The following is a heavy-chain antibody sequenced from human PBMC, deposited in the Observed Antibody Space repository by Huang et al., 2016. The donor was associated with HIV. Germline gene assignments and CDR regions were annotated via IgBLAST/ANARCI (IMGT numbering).Heavy chain of an antibody. V-gene: IGHV4-34*01. CDR2: ITHRGST. CDR1: GGSFSGYY. J-gene: IGHJ4*02. Sequence: QVQLHQWGAGLLKPSETLSLTCAVYGGSFSGYYWSWIRQPPGKGLAWIGEITHRGSTDYNPSLKSRVTISEETSKNQFSLKLSSVTAADTAVYYCARAPHYGSGSYYYWGQGTLVTVSS. CDR3: ARAPHYGSGSYYY. D-gene: IGHD3-10*01.